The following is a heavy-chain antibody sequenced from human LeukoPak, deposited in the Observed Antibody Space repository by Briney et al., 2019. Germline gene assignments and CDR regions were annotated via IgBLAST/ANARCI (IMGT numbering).Heavy chain of an antibody. V-gene: IGHV1-69*13. CDR3: ARAVSLSGSYFWFDP. CDR1: GYTFTSYA. Sequence: GASVKVSCKASGYTFTSYAMHWVRQAPGQGLEWMGGIIPIFGTANYAQKFQGRVTITADESTSTAYMELSSLRSEDTAVYYCARAVSLSGSYFWFDPWGQGTLVTVSS. D-gene: IGHD3-10*01. J-gene: IGHJ5*02. CDR2: IIPIFGTA.